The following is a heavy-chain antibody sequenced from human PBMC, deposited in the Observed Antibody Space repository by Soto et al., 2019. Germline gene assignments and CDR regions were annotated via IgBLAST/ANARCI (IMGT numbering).Heavy chain of an antibody. D-gene: IGHD5-18*01. V-gene: IGHV1-46*01. J-gene: IGHJ5*02. CDR1: GYTFTSYY. Sequence: ASVKVSCKASGYTFTSYYMHWVRQAPGQGLEWMGIINPSGGSTSYAQKFQGRVTMTRDTSTSTVYMELSSLRSEDTAVYYCARDSSRGYSYAANWFDPWGQGTLVTVS. CDR2: INPSGGST. CDR3: ARDSSRGYSYAANWFDP.